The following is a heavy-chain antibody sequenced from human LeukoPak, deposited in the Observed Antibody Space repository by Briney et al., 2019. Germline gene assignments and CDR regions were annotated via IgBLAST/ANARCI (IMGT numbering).Heavy chain of an antibody. CDR2: ISYDGSNK. D-gene: IGHD3-10*01. V-gene: IGHV3-30*04. J-gene: IGHJ4*02. CDR1: GFTFSSYT. CDR3: AKDYYYGSGSYVLDY. Sequence: SGGSLRLSCAASGFTFSSYTMHWVRQAPGKGLEWVAVISYDGSNKYYADSVKGRFTISRDNSKNTLYLQMNSLRAEDTAVYYCAKDYYYGSGSYVLDYWGQGTPVTVSS.